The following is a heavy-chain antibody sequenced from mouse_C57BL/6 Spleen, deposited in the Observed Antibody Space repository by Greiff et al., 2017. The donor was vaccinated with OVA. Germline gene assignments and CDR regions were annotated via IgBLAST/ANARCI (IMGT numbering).Heavy chain of an antibody. J-gene: IGHJ2*01. Sequence: QVQLQQSGAELVRPGASVTLSCKASGYTFTDYEMHWVKQTPVHGLEWIGAIDPETGGTAYNQKFKGKAILTADKSSSTAYMELRSLTSEDSAVYYCTRWGRGYFDYWGQGTTLTVSS. CDR2: IDPETGGT. V-gene: IGHV1-15*01. CDR3: TRWGRGYFDY. CDR1: GYTFTDYE.